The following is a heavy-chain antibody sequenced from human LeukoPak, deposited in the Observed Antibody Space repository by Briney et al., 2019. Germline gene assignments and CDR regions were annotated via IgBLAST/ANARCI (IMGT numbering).Heavy chain of an antibody. D-gene: IGHD4-11*01. Sequence: TGGSLRLSCAASGFTFSSYGMHWVRQAPGKGLEWVAVISYDGSNKYYADSVKGRFTISRDNSKNTLYLQMNSLRAEDTAVYYCARVLIYSNYWGDFDYWGQGTLVTVSS. CDR3: ARVLIYSNYWGDFDY. J-gene: IGHJ4*02. V-gene: IGHV3-30*03. CDR1: GFTFSSYG. CDR2: ISYDGSNK.